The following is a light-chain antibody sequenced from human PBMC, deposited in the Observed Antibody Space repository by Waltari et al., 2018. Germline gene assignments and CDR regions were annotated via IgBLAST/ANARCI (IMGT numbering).Light chain of an antibody. Sequence: QSVLTQPPSVSGAPGQRVTISCTGSSPNLGAGYALHSYLQLPGTAPKLLIYANRNRPSGVPDRFSGSKSGTSASLAITGLQPEDEADYYCQSYDSSLSGRPWVFGGGTKLTVL. V-gene: IGLV1-40*01. CDR2: ANR. CDR3: QSYDSSLSGRPWV. CDR1: SPNLGAGYA. J-gene: IGLJ3*02.